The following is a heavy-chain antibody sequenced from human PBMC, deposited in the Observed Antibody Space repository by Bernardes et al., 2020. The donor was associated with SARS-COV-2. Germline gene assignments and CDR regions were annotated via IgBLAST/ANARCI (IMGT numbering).Heavy chain of an antibody. Sequence: SETLSLTCAVYGGSFSNESWIWIRQTPGKGLEWIGEINQSGSAYYNPSLKSRVTISKDRPKTQFSLILTSVTAADTAVYYCARLQVGAPNYFGPWGPGTLVTVSS. CDR2: INQSGSA. J-gene: IGHJ5*02. CDR3: ARLQVGAPNYFGP. V-gene: IGHV4-34*01. D-gene: IGHD1-26*01. CDR1: GGSFSNES.